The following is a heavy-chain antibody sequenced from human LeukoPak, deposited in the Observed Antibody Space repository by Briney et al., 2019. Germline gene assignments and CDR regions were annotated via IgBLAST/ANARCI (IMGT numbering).Heavy chain of an antibody. CDR2: IYYSGST. V-gene: IGHV4-39*01. D-gene: IGHD6-19*01. J-gene: IGHJ4*02. Sequence: SETLSLTCTVSGGSISSSSYYWGWIRQPPGKGLEWIGSIYYSGSTYYNPSLKSRVTISVDTSKNQFSLKLSSVTAADTAVYYCARQDSSGWYPVGDYWGQGTLVTVSS. CDR1: GGSISSSSYY. CDR3: ARQDSSGWYPVGDY.